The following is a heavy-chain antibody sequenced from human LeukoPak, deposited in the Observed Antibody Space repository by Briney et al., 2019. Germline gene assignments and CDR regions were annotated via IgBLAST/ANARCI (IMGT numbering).Heavy chain of an antibody. V-gene: IGHV3-74*01. CDR3: VRDFRSADY. J-gene: IGHJ4*02. CDR1: GFTFSNYC. Sequence: PGGSLRLSCTASGFTFSNYCMHWVRQTPGKGLIWVSRICPGGTITNYADSVKGRFTISRDDAKNMMFLHMNSLRADDTAVYYCVRDFRSADYWGQGILVTVSS. CDR2: ICPGGTIT.